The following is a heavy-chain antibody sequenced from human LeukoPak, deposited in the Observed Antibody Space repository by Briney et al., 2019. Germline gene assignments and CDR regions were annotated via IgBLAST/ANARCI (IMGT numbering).Heavy chain of an antibody. J-gene: IGHJ4*02. CDR2: IRYDGSNK. D-gene: IGHD3-22*01. Sequence: PGGSLRLSCAASGFTFSSYGMHWVRQAPGKGLEWVAFIRYDGSNKYYADSAKGRFTVSRDNSKNTLYLQMNSLRAEDTAVYYCAKEDYYDSSGYYFDYWGQGTLVTVSS. CDR3: AKEDYYDSSGYYFDY. CDR1: GFTFSSYG. V-gene: IGHV3-30*02.